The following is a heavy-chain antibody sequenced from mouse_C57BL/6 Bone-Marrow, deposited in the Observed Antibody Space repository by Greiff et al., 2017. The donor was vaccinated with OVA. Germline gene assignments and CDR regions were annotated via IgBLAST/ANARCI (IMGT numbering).Heavy chain of an antibody. V-gene: IGHV1-50*01. Sequence: VQLQQPGAELVKPGASVKLSCKASGYTFTSYWMQWVNQRPGQGLEWIGEIDPSDSYTNYNQKFKGKATLTVDTSSSTAYMQLNSLPSEDSAVYSCASTVFAYWGQGTLVTVSA. J-gene: IGHJ3*01. CDR3: ASTVFAY. CDR1: GYTFTSYW. CDR2: IDPSDSYT.